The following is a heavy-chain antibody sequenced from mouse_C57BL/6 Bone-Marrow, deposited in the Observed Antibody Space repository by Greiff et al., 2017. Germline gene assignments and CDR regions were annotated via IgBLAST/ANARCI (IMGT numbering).Heavy chain of an antibody. CDR2: IYPRSGNT. CDR1: GYTFTSYG. Sequence: QVQLQQSGAELARPGASVKLSCKASGYTFTSYGISWVKQRPGQGLEWIGEIYPRSGNTYYNEKFKGKATLTADKSSSTAYMALRSLTSEDSAVYCGVDFYGCAWFDYWGQGTLVTVAA. CDR3: VDFYGCAWFDY. D-gene: IGHD1-1*01. J-gene: IGHJ3*01. V-gene: IGHV1-81*01.